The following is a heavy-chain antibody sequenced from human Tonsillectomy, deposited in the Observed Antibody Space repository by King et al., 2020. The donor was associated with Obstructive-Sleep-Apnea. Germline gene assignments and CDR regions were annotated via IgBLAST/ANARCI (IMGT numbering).Heavy chain of an antibody. V-gene: IGHV3-9*01. CDR1: GFTFDDYA. Sequence: VQLVESGGGLVQPARSLTLSCAASGFTFDDYAMHWVRQAPGKALEWVSGISWNSGTIGYADSVKGRFTISRDNAKNSLYLQMNSLRAEDTAFYYCAKDIAVAGRVAFDIWGQGTMVTVSS. D-gene: IGHD6-19*01. CDR3: AKDIAVAGRVAFDI. J-gene: IGHJ3*02. CDR2: ISWNSGTI.